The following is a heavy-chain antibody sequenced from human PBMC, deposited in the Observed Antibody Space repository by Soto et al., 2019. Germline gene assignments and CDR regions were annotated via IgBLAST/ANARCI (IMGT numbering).Heavy chain of an antibody. V-gene: IGHV2-26*01. J-gene: IGHJ4*02. Sequence: QVTLKESGPVLVKPTETLTLTCTVSGFSLSKARMSVSWIRQPPGKALEWLAHIFSNDAKSYSASLKSRLTITKDTSKSQVVLTMTNRDPVDTATYYCARIRGWGWLGPNDYWGQGTLVTVSS. CDR1: GFSLSKARMS. CDR3: ARIRGWGWLGPNDY. D-gene: IGHD3-10*01. CDR2: IFSNDAK.